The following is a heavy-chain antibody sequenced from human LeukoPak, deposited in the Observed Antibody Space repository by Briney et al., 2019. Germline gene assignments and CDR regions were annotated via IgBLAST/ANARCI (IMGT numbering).Heavy chain of an antibody. J-gene: IGHJ4*02. Sequence: GGSLRLSCAASGFTSSSYAMSWVRQVPGKGLEWVSVISGSGDNTYYADSVKGRFTISRDNSKNMLYLQMNSLRAEDTAVYYCAKWKYSNSGIDDYWGQGTLVTVSS. CDR2: ISGSGDNT. D-gene: IGHD6-6*01. CDR3: AKWKYSNSGIDDY. CDR1: GFTSSSYA. V-gene: IGHV3-23*01.